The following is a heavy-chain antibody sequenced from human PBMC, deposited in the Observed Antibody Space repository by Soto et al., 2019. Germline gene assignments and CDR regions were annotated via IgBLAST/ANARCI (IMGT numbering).Heavy chain of an antibody. CDR3: ARLSVGATVGSP. J-gene: IGHJ5*02. V-gene: IGHV1-18*01. CDR1: GYTFTSYG. Sequence: ASVKGPCKASGYTFTSYGSSWVRKAPGQGLEWMGWISAYNGNTNYAQKLQGRVTMTTDTSTSTAYMELRSLRSDDTAVYYCARLSVGATVGSPWGQGTLVTVSS. CDR2: ISAYNGNT. D-gene: IGHD1-26*01.